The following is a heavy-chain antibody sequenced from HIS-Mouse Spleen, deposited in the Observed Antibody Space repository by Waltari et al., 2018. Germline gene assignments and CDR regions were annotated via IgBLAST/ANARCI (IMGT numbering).Heavy chain of an antibody. CDR2: IYYSGST. Sequence: QLQLQESGPGLVKPSETLSLTCTVSGGSISSSSYYWGWIRQPPGKGLEWIGSIYYSGSTYYHPSLNSRVTMSVDTSKNQFSLKLSSVTAADTAVYYCAREIPYSSSWYDWYFDLWGRGTLVTVSS. CDR3: AREIPYSSSWYDWYFDL. D-gene: IGHD6-13*01. J-gene: IGHJ2*01. CDR1: GGSISSSSYY. V-gene: IGHV4-39*07.